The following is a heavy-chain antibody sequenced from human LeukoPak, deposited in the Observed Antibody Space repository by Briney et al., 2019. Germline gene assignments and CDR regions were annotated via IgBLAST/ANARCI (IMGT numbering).Heavy chain of an antibody. CDR1: GFTFSSYS. V-gene: IGHV3-21*01. Sequence: PGGSLRLSCAASGFTFSSYSMNWVRQAPGKGLEWVSSISSSSSYIYYADSVKGRFTISRDNAKNSLYLQMNSLRAEDTAVYYCARGVIGVAPFQHWGQGNLVTVSS. D-gene: IGHD3-10*01. CDR3: ARGVIGVAPFQH. J-gene: IGHJ1*01. CDR2: ISSSSSYI.